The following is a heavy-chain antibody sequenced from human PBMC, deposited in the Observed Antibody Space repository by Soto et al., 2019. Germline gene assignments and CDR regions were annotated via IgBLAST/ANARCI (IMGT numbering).Heavy chain of an antibody. CDR2: INHSGST. CDR1: GGSFSGYY. CDR3: ARSTGGSYTLPRKGYFDY. D-gene: IGHD2-15*01. V-gene: IGHV4-34*01. Sequence: SETLSLTCAVYGGSFSGYYWSWIRQPPGKGLEWIGEINHSGSTNYNPSLKSRVTISVDTSKNQFSLKLSSVTAADTAVYYCARSTGGSYTLPRKGYFDYWGQGTLVTVSS. J-gene: IGHJ4*02.